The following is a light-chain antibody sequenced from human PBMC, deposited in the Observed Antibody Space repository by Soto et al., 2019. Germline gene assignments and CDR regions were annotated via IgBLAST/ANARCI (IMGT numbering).Light chain of an antibody. J-gene: IGKJ3*01. V-gene: IGKV1-33*01. CDR3: QKSDHLPL. CDR1: QDIGNS. Sequence: DIKMTQSPPSLSSSVGDRVTITCQASQDIGNSLNWFQHKPVKAPNLVIYDAYNVEIGVPSRCRGSGSGTDFTFSITSLRPEYMSIYYCQKSDHLPLFGPGTKGEIK. CDR2: DAY.